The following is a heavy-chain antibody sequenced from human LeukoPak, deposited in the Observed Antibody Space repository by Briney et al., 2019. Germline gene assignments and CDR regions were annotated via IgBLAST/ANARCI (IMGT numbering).Heavy chain of an antibody. CDR3: ARSEYYYDSSGYSPFDY. Sequence: ASVKVSCKASGYTFTSYYMHWVRQAPGQGLEWMGIINPSGGSTSYAQKFQGRVTMTRDTSTSTVYMELSSLRSEDTAVYYCARSEYYYDSSGYSPFDYWGQGTLVTVSS. V-gene: IGHV1-46*01. CDR1: GYTFTSYY. J-gene: IGHJ4*02. D-gene: IGHD3-22*01. CDR2: INPSGGST.